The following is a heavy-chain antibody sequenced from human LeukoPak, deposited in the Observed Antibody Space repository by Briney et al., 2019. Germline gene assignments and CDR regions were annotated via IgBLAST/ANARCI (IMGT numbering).Heavy chain of an antibody. Sequence: SETLSLTCAVYGGSFSGYYWSWIRQPPGKGLEWIGEINHSGSTNYNPSLKSRVTISVDTSKNQFSLKLSSVTTADTAVYYCARAVGGSKAFDVWGQGTMVTVSS. CDR1: GGSFSGYY. D-gene: IGHD1-26*01. CDR3: ARAVGGSKAFDV. J-gene: IGHJ3*01. CDR2: INHSGST. V-gene: IGHV4-34*01.